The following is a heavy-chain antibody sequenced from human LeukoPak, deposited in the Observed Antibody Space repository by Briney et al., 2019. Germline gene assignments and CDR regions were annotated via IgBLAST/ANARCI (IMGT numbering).Heavy chain of an antibody. J-gene: IGHJ5*02. CDR2: INTSGST. D-gene: IGHD6-19*01. V-gene: IGHV4-4*07. Sequence: PSETLSLTCGVSGGSIISFYWSWIRQPAGKGVEWIGRINTSGSTNYNPSLKSRVTISVDKSNNQFSLSLSSVTAADTAVYYCATGHAGSGGLTRFDPWGQGTLDTVSS. CDR1: GGSIISFY. CDR3: ATGHAGSGGLTRFDP.